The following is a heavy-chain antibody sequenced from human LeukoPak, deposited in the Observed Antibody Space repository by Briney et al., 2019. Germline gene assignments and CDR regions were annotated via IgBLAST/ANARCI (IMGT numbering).Heavy chain of an antibody. CDR1: GFTFSHYG. Sequence: GGSLRLSCAGSGFTFSHYGIYWVRQAPGKGLEWVAAIWYDGSKQLYRDAVKGRFTISRDDSKNTVSLQMNSLRAEDTAVYFCARDLSYGSGEFWGQGTLVTVSS. CDR2: IWYDGSKQ. D-gene: IGHD3-10*01. CDR3: ARDLSYGSGEF. J-gene: IGHJ4*02. V-gene: IGHV3-33*01.